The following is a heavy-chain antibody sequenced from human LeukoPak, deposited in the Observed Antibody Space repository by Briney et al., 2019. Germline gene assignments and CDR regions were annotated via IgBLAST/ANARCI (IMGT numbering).Heavy chain of an antibody. CDR2: ISHDGGNK. CDR3: ARDKSYFGSGNYHYFDS. CDR1: GFTFSSYA. Sequence: GGSLRLSCAASGFTFSSYAMHWVRQAPGKRLEWVAFISHDGGNKKYGDSVKGRFTISRDNSKNTVYLQMNSLRPKDTALYYCARDKSYFGSGNYHYFDSWGQGALVIVSS. J-gene: IGHJ4*02. V-gene: IGHV3-30*04. D-gene: IGHD3-10*01.